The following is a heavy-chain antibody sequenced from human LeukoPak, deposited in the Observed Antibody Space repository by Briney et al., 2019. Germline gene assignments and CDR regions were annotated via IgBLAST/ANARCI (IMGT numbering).Heavy chain of an antibody. J-gene: IGHJ5*02. V-gene: IGHV4-4*02. Sequence: SETLSLTCAVSGGSISSSNWWSWVRQPPGKGLEWIGEIYHSGSTNYNPSLESRVTISVDKSKDQFSLKLSSVTAADTAVYYCARGVLWFGELLPWFDPWGQGTLVTVSS. CDR1: GGSISSSNW. CDR2: IYHSGST. D-gene: IGHD3-10*01. CDR3: ARGVLWFGELLPWFDP.